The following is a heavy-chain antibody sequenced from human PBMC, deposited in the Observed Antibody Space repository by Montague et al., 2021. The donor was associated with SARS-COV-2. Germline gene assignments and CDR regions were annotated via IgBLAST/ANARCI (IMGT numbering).Heavy chain of an antibody. CDR3: ARGGTERSTTFGVVFFPLLDS. V-gene: IGHV4-34*01. Sequence: SETLSLTCAVYGGSLSGHSWSWVRQAPEKGLEWIGDIGHTGSFRYNPSLKSRVTMSIDAAKNRFSLRMTSVTAADTSIYYCARGGTERSTTFGVVFFPLLDSWGQGTLVTVSS. CDR1: GGSLSGHS. J-gene: IGHJ4*02. CDR2: IGHTGSF. D-gene: IGHD3-3*01.